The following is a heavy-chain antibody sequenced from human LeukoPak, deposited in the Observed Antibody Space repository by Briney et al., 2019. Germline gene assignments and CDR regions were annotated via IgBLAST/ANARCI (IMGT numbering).Heavy chain of an antibody. CDR2: SNHSGST. Sequence: SETRPLTCAVYVGWFREYYWMWLRPPPAKELEGVGESNHSGSTNYNPSLKSRVTISVNTSKNQSSLKLSSVTAADTAVYYCARGRGRGSTFDYWGQGTLVTVSS. D-gene: IGHD3-10*01. V-gene: IGHV4-34*01. CDR1: VGWFREYY. J-gene: IGHJ4*02. CDR3: ARGRGRGSTFDY.